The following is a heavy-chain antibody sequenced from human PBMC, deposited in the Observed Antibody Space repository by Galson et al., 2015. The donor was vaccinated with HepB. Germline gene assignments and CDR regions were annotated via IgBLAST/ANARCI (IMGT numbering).Heavy chain of an antibody. V-gene: IGHV5-10-1*01. D-gene: IGHD6-19*01. Sequence: QSGAEVKKPGESLRISCKGSGYSFTSYWISWVRQMPGKGLEWMGRIDPSDSYINYSPSFQGHVTISADKSISTAYLQWSSLKASDTAMYYCAGVSSGWYYFDYWGQGTLVTASS. J-gene: IGHJ4*02. CDR2: IDPSDSYI. CDR1: GYSFTSYW. CDR3: AGVSSGWYYFDY.